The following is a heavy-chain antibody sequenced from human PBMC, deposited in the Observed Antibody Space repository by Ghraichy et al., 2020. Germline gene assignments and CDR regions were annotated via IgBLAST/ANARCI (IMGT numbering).Heavy chain of an antibody. CDR3: AKDRYYYDSSGPV. CDR1: GFTFSSYA. Sequence: GGSLRLSCAASGFTFSSYAMSWVRQAPGKGLEWVSAISGSGGGTYYADSVKGRFTISRDNSKNTLYLQMNSLRAEDTAVYYCAKDRYYYDSSGPVWGQGTMVTVSS. J-gene: IGHJ3*01. CDR2: ISGSGGGT. V-gene: IGHV3-23*01. D-gene: IGHD3-22*01.